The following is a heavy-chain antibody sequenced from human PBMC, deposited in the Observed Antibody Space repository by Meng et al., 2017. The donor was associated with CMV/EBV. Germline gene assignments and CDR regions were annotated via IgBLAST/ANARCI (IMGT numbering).Heavy chain of an antibody. V-gene: IGHV4-30-4*08. CDR2: IYYSGST. J-gene: IGHJ4*02. D-gene: IGHD1-14*01. CDR3: ARVMGPNRTPYYFDY. CDR1: GGSISSGDYY. Sequence: AHLQESGPGLVKPSPTLSLTCPVSGGSISSGDYYWSWIRQPPGKGLEWIGYIYYSGSTYYNPSLKSRVTISVDTSKNQFSLKLSSVTAADTAVYYCARVMGPNRTPYYFDYWGQGTLVTVSS.